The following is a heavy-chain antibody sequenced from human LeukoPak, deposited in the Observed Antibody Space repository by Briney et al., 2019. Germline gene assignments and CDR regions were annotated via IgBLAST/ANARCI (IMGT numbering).Heavy chain of an antibody. CDR2: ISSSSSTI. V-gene: IGHV3-48*01. J-gene: IGHJ3*02. CDR3: AREAPSYLDAFDI. Sequence: GGSLRLSCAASGFTFSSYSMNWVRQAPGKGLEWVSYISSSSSTIYYADSVKGRFTISRDNAKNSLYLQMNSLRAEDTAVYYCAREAPSYLDAFDIWGQGTMVTVSS. D-gene: IGHD3-10*01. CDR1: GFTFSSYS.